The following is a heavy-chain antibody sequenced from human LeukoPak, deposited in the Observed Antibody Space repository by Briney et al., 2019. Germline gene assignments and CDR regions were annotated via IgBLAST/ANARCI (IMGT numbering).Heavy chain of an antibody. CDR1: GGSMSSSSYY. Sequence: PSETLSLTCTVSGGSMSSSSYYWGWIRQPPGKGLEWIGSIAYTDSTYYNPSLKSRVTISVDTSKNQFSLKLTSVTAADTAVYYCARRAERSSGSYYGYWGQGTLVSVPS. J-gene: IGHJ4*02. V-gene: IGHV4-39*01. CDR3: ARRAERSSGSYYGY. D-gene: IGHD1-26*01. CDR2: IAYTDST.